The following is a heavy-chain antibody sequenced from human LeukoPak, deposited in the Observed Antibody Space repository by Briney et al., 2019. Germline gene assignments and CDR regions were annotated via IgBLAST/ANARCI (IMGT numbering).Heavy chain of an antibody. CDR3: TRDPDG. CDR1: GFSVTNYY. J-gene: IGHJ4*02. Sequence: GGSLRLSCAASGFSVTNYYMSWVRRAPGKGLEWVSVIYSGGDTFHADSVKGRFILSRDISRNTLYLQMNSLRVDDTAVYYCTRDPDGWGQGTLVTVSS. CDR2: IYSGGDT. V-gene: IGHV3-66*01.